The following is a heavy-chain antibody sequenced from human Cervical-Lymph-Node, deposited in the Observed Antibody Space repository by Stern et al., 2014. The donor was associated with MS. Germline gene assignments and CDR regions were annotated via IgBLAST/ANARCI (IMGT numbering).Heavy chain of an antibody. J-gene: IGHJ4*02. CDR2: VYYRGPT. CDR3: AKHACTGAACPFDL. CDR1: GDSISSYTHY. V-gene: IGHV4-39*01. Sequence: QVQLQESGPGLVKPSETLSLTCAVSGDSISSYTHYWAWIRQPPGKGLEWIGSVYYRGPTTNNPSLKIPVTISVDTSKNHFSLGLNSVTAADTAVYYCAKHACTGAACPFDLWGQGTLVTVSS. D-gene: IGHD2-8*02.